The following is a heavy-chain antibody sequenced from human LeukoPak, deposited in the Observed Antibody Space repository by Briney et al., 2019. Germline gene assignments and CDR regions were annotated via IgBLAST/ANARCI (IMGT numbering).Heavy chain of an antibody. J-gene: IGHJ3*02. CDR2: IIPILGIA. D-gene: IGHD3-22*01. CDR3: ASLRRYYYDTSAFDI. CDR1: GGTFSSYA. V-gene: IGHV1-69*04. Sequence: SVKVSCKASGGTFSSYAISWVRQAPGQGLEWMGRIIPILGIANYAQKFQGRVTITADKSTSTAYMELSSLRSEDTAVYYCASLRRYYYDTSAFDIWGQGTMVTVSS.